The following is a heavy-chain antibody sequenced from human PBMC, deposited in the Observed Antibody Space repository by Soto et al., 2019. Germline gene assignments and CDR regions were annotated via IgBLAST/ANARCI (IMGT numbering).Heavy chain of an antibody. CDR2: ISYSGSP. CDR3: AALLGHCSGGTCFFRWFDP. CDR1: GGSISSESYF. J-gene: IGHJ5*02. V-gene: IGHV4-39*01. D-gene: IGHD2-15*01. Sequence: QLQLQESGPGLAKPSETLSLTCTVSGGSISSESYFWGWVRQPSGKGLEWVGTISYSGSPFFNPSLKGRATLSVDTSKNQFSLRLSAVTAADSAVYFCAALLGHCSGGTCFFRWFDPWGQGSLVTVPS.